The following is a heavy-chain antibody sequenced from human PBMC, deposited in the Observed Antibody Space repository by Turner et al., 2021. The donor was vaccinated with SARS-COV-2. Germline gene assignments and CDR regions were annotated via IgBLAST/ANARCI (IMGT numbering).Heavy chain of an antibody. CDR2: SISSGSTI. CDR1: GFTFSDYY. CDR3: ARDDGFNRRFDY. D-gene: IGHD4-17*01. V-gene: IGHV3-11*01. Sequence: HVPLVESGGGLVKPGGSLRLSCAASGFTFSDYYRSWIRQAPGKGLEWVSYSISSGSTIYYADCVKGRFTISRDNAKNSLYLQMNSLRAEDTAVYYCARDDGFNRRFDYWGQGTLVTVSS. J-gene: IGHJ4*02.